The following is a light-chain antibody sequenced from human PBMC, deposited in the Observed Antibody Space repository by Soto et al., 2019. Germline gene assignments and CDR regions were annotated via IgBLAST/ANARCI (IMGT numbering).Light chain of an antibody. CDR2: DAS. CDR1: QSISSW. V-gene: IGKV1-5*01. J-gene: IGKJ4*01. CDR3: QQYNSSSLT. Sequence: DIQMTQSPSTLSASVGDRVTITYRASQSISSWLAWYQQKPGKAPKLLIYDASSLESGVPSRFSGSGSGTEFTLTISSLQPDDFATYYCQQYNSSSLTFGGGTKVEIK.